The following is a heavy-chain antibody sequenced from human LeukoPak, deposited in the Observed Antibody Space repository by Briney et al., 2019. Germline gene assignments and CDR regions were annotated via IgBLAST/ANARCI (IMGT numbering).Heavy chain of an antibody. CDR3: ARDLMGIAYRGAFYY. J-gene: IGHJ4*02. CDR2: IIGSGTIT. Sequence: GGSLRLSCAASGFTFSNYGMNWVRQAPGKGLEWVSGIIGSGTITYYADSVKGRFTISRDNSKNTLYLQMNSLRAEDTAVYYCARDLMGIAYRGAFYYWGQGTLVTVSS. D-gene: IGHD6-13*01. V-gene: IGHV3-23*01. CDR1: GFTFSNYG.